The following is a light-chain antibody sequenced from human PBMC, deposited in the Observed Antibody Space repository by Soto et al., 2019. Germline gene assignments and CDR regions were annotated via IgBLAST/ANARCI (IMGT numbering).Light chain of an antibody. CDR3: GSWDSSLSAYV. CDR1: SSNSGGNS. CDR2: DDN. J-gene: IGLJ1*01. V-gene: IGLV1-51*01. Sequence: QSVLTQRPSVSAAPGQKVTISCSGSSSNSGGNSVSWYQQLPGTGPKLLIYDDNKRPSGIPDRFSGSKSGTSATLGITGFQTGDEADYYCGSWDSSLSAYVFGTGTKVTVL.